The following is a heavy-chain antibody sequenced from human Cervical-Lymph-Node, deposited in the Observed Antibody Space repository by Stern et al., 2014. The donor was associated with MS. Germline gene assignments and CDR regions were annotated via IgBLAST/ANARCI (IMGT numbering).Heavy chain of an antibody. J-gene: IGHJ4*02. V-gene: IGHV3-48*01. CDR2: ISSSSSTK. D-gene: IGHD6-6*01. Sequence: EDQLVESGGGLVQPGGSLRLSCAASGFTFGTYSMNWVRQAPGKGQEWVSYISSSSSTKCYADSVKGRITISRDNAKNSLSLQMNSLRAEATAVYYCAREYSSSSGKGMDYWGQGTLVIVSS. CDR3: AREYSSSSGKGMDY. CDR1: GFTFGTYS.